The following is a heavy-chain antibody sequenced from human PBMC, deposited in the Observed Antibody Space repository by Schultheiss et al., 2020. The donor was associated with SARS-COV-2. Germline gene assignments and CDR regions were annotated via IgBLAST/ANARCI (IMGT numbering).Heavy chain of an antibody. CDR1: GGSVSSGSYY. D-gene: IGHD2-15*01. J-gene: IGHJ6*02. CDR3: AKDSGSGGYYYYGMDV. Sequence: SETLSLTCTVSGGSVSSGSYYWSWIRQPPGKGLEWIGYIYYSGSTNYNPSLKSRVTISVDTSKNQFSLKLSSVTAADTAVYYCAKDSGSGGYYYYGMDVWGQGTTVTVSS. V-gene: IGHV4-61*01. CDR2: IYYSGST.